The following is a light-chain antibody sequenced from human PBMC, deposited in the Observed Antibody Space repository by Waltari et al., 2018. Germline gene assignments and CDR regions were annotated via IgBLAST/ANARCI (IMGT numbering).Light chain of an antibody. V-gene: IGLV2-23*02. CDR2: EVS. Sequence: QSALTQPASVSGSPGQSITISCTGPSSDVGSYNLVSWYQQHPGKAPKLMIYEVSNRPSGVSNRFSGSKSGNTASLTISGLQAEDEAGYYCCSYAGSSTLWVFGTGTKVTVL. CDR1: SSDVGSYNL. CDR3: CSYAGSSTLWV. J-gene: IGLJ1*01.